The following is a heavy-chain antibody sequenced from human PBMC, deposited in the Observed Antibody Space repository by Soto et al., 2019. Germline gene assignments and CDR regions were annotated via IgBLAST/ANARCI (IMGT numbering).Heavy chain of an antibody. CDR1: GFTFSSYG. Sequence: ESGGGVVQPGRSLRLSCAASGFTFSSYGMHWVRQAPGKGLEWVAVISYDGSNKYYADSVKGRFTISRDNSKNTLYLQMNSLRAEDTAVYYCAKAEGGTGDDYWGQGTLVTVSS. CDR2: ISYDGSNK. D-gene: IGHD1-1*01. V-gene: IGHV3-30*18. J-gene: IGHJ4*02. CDR3: AKAEGGTGDDY.